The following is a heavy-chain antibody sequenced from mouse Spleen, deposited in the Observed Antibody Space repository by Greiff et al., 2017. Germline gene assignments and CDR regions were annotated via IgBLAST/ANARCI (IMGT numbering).Heavy chain of an antibody. V-gene: IGHV1-42*01. CDR3: AHGIFFPLGY. CDR1: GYSFTGYY. CDR2: INPSTGGI. J-gene: IGHJ2*01. Sequence: VQLKQSGPELVKPGASVKISCKASGYSFTGYYMNWVKQSPEKSLEWIGEINPSTGGINYNQKFKAKATLTVDKSSSTDYMKLKSLTSEDSAVCCCAHGIFFPLGYWGQRTTLTVSS.